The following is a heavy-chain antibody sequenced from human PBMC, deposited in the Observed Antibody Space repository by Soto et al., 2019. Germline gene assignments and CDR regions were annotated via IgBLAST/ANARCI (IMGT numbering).Heavy chain of an antibody. V-gene: IGHV3-23*01. J-gene: IGHJ4*02. CDR2: ISGSGGST. CDR3: AKDGLVDYDILTGYSGPPPPNYFDY. D-gene: IGHD3-9*01. CDR1: GFTFSSYA. Sequence: PGGSLRLSCAASGFTFSSYAMSWVRQAPGKGLEWVSAISGSGGSTYYADSVKGRFTISRDNSKNTLYLQMNSLRAEDTAVYYCAKDGLVDYDILTGYSGPPPPNYFDYWGQGTLVTVSS.